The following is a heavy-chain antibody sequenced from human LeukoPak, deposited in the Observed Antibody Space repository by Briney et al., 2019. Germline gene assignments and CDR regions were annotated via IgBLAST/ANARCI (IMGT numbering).Heavy chain of an antibody. CDR2: ISGSGGSA. Sequence: PGGSLRLSCAASGFTFSSYAMSWVRQAPGKGLEWVSAISGSGGSAYYADSVKGRFTISRDNSKNTLYLQMNSLRAEDTAVYYCAKGMRGYYGSGSYYRGDDYWGQGTLVTVSS. D-gene: IGHD3-10*01. CDR1: GFTFSSYA. CDR3: AKGMRGYYGSGSYYRGDDY. J-gene: IGHJ4*02. V-gene: IGHV3-23*01.